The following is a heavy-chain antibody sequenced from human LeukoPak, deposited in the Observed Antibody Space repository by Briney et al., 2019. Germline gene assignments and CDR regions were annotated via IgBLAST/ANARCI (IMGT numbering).Heavy chain of an antibody. Sequence: SETLSLTCTVSGYSISSGYYWGWIRQPPGKGLEWIGSIYHSGSTYYNPSLKSRVTISVDTSKNQFSLKLTSVTAADTAVYYCARLTGSYCFDYWGQGTLVTVSS. CDR1: GYSISSGYY. D-gene: IGHD1-26*01. CDR2: IYHSGST. V-gene: IGHV4-38-2*02. CDR3: ARLTGSYCFDY. J-gene: IGHJ4*02.